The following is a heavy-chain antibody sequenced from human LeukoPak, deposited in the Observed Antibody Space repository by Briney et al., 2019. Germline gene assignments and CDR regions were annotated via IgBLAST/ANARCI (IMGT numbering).Heavy chain of an antibody. Sequence: PSETLSLTCTVSGGSISSGGYYWSWIRQHPGKGLEWVGYIYYSGSTYYNPSLKSRVTMSVDTSKNQFSLKLSSVTAADTAVYYCARVVATAMAYWYFDLWGRGTLVTVSS. D-gene: IGHD5-18*01. CDR2: IYYSGST. V-gene: IGHV4-31*03. CDR3: ARVVATAMAYWYFDL. J-gene: IGHJ2*01. CDR1: GGSISSGGYY.